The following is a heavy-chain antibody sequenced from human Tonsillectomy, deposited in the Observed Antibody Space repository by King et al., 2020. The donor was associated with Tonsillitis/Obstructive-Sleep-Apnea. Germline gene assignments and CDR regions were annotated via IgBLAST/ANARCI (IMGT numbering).Heavy chain of an antibody. D-gene: IGHD6-19*01. V-gene: IGHV4-39*01. CDR2: IYYSGST. CDR3: LAVAGKDY. Sequence: PMQKSGPGLVKPSETLSLTCTVSGGSISSSSYYWGWIRQPPGKGLEWIGSIYYSGSTYYNPSLKSRVTISVDTSKNQFSLKLSSVTAADTAVYYCLAVAGKDYWGQGTLVTVSS. CDR1: GGSISSSSYY. J-gene: IGHJ4*02.